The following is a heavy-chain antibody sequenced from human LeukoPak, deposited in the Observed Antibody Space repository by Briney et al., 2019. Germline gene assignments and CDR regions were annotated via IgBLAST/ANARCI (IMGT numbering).Heavy chain of an antibody. J-gene: IGHJ6*03. V-gene: IGHV3-21*01. CDR3: ARDHNSYDGGYYYYMDV. CDR2: ISSSSSYI. D-gene: IGHD2-8*01. CDR1: GFTFSSYS. Sequence: GGSLRLSCAASGFTFSSYSMNWVRQAPGKGLEWVSSISSSSSYIYYADSVKGRFTISRDNAKNSLYLQMNSLRAEDTAVYDCARDHNSYDGGYYYYMDVWGKGTTVTVSS.